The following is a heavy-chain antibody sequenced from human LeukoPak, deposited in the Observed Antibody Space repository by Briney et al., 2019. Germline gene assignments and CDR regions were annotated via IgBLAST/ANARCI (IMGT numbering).Heavy chain of an antibody. D-gene: IGHD3-10*01. V-gene: IGHV3-74*01. CDR2: ITSDGSKT. CDR3: ARVGSGSRFDY. Sequence: GGSLRLSCAASGFSFSGYWMHWVRQAPGKGLVWVARITSDGSKTAYADSVRGRFTISRDNAKNTLDLQMNSLKAEDTAVYYCARVGSGSRFDYWGQGTLVTVSS. J-gene: IGHJ4*01. CDR1: GFSFSGYW.